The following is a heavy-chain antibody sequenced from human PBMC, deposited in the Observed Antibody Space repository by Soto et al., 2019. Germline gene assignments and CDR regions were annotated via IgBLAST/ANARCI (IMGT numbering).Heavy chain of an antibody. V-gene: IGHV4-39*01. Sequence: SETLSLTCTVSGGSISSSSYYWGWIRQPPGKGLEWIGSIYYSGSTYYNPSLKSRVTISVDTSKNQFSLKLSSVTAADTAVYYCARGRNWFDPWGQGALVTVSS. CDR1: GGSISSSSYY. CDR2: IYYSGST. J-gene: IGHJ5*02. CDR3: ARGRNWFDP.